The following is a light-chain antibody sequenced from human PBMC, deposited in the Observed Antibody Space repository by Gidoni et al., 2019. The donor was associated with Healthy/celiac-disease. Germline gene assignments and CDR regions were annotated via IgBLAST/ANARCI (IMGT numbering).Light chain of an antibody. V-gene: IGLV2-23*01. CDR1: SSDVGSYNL. CDR3: CSYAGSHVV. CDR2: EGS. Sequence: QSALTQPASVSGSPGQSIPISCTGNSSDVGSYNLFSWYQQHPGKAPKLMIYEGSKRPSGVSNRFSGSKSVNTASLTISGLQAEDEADYYCCSYAGSHVVFGGGTKLTVL. J-gene: IGLJ2*01.